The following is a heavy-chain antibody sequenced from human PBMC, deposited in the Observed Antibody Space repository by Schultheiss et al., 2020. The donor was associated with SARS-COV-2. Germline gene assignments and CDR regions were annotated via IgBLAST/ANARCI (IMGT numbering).Heavy chain of an antibody. J-gene: IGHJ4*02. CDR1: GFSFSGYW. Sequence: GGSLRLSCAASGFSFSGYWMSWVRQAPGKGLEWVAIIKHDGSDKNYVESVKGRFTISRDNARNSLFLQMNSLRAEDTAMYYCARGSGWDGGNWGQGTLVTGSS. V-gene: IGHV3-7*04. D-gene: IGHD6-19*01. CDR3: ARGSGWDGGN. CDR2: IKHDGSDK.